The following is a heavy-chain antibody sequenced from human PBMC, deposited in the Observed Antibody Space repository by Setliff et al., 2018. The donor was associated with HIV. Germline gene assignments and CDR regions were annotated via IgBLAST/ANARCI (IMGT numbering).Heavy chain of an antibody. D-gene: IGHD3-3*01. J-gene: IGHJ6*02. Sequence: GGSLRLSCTASGFTFGDYAMAWVRQAPGKGLDWVAFIRSEGYGGTTENAASVKGRFTISRDDSKSVAYLQMNSLQIEDTALYYCATDRFFSPVDVWGQGITVTVSS. CDR2: IRSEGYGGTT. CDR3: ATDRFFSPVDV. CDR1: GFTFGDYA. V-gene: IGHV3-49*04.